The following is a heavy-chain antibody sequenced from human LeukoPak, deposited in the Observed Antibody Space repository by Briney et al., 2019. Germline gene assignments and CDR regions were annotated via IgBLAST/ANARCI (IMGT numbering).Heavy chain of an antibody. D-gene: IGHD2-15*01. Sequence: ASVNVSCQPSGDTFSRFAIHWLRQVPGQGLAWMGGINPNTGEPNYAQDLTGRLVFSLDTSINTAYLHISSLRSEDSAIYYCARGGWPDAQFDSSGQGTLVTVSS. CDR3: ARGGWPDAQFDS. J-gene: IGHJ4*02. V-gene: IGHV7-4-1*02. CDR1: GDTFSRFA. CDR2: INPNTGEP.